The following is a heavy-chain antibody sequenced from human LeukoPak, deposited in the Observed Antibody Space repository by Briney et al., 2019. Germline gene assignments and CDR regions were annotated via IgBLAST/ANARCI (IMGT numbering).Heavy chain of an antibody. V-gene: IGHV3-23*01. CDR3: AKDIPGYSSGSFDY. D-gene: IGHD6-19*01. Sequence: DSVKGRFTISRDNSKNTLYLQMNSLRAEDTAVYYCAKDIPGYSSGSFDYWGQGTLVTVSS. J-gene: IGHJ4*02.